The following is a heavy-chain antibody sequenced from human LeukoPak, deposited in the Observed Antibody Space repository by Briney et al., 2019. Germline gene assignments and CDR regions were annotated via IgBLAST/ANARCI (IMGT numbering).Heavy chain of an antibody. CDR2: IKYDASST. CDR1: GFTFSSHW. CDR3: ARGATYAYYQDY. V-gene: IGHV3-74*01. D-gene: IGHD1-26*01. J-gene: IGHJ4*02. Sequence: GGSLRLSCADSGFTFSSHWMHWFRQAPGKGLVWVSRIKYDASSTSYADSVKGRFTISRDNAKNTLYLQMNSLRAEDTAVYYCARGATYAYYQDYWGQGTLVTVSS.